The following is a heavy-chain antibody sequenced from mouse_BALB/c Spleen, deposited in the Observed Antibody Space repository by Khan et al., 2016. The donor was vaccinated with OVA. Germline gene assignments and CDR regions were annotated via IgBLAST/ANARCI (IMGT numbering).Heavy chain of an antibody. D-gene: IGHD1-1*01. CDR1: GYTFSSYW. Sequence: QVQLKQSGAELMKPGASVKISCKPTGYTFSSYWIEWVKQRPGHGLEWIGEILPGSNSTNYNERFQGQATITADTSSNTAYMQLSSLASEDSAIYYCARGNYYGSTSWFGYWGQGTLVTVSA. V-gene: IGHV1-9*01. J-gene: IGHJ3*01. CDR3: ARGNYYGSTSWFGY. CDR2: ILPGSNST.